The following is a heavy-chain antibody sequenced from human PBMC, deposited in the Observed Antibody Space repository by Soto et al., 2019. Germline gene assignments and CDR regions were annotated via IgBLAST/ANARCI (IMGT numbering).Heavy chain of an antibody. Sequence: SETLSLTCTVSGGSVSSGSYYWSWIRQPPWKGLEWIGYIYYSGSTNYNPSLKSRVTISVDTSKNQFSLKLSSVTAADTAVYYCARHVYDFWSGYHYYYGMDVWGQGXTVTVYS. V-gene: IGHV4-61*01. D-gene: IGHD3-3*01. CDR1: GGSVSSGSYY. CDR3: ARHVYDFWSGYHYYYGMDV. J-gene: IGHJ6*02. CDR2: IYYSGST.